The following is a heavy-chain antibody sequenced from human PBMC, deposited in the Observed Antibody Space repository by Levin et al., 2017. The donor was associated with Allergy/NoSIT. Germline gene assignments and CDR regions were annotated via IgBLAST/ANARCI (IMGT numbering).Heavy chain of an antibody. CDR2: IYYSGNT. Sequence: SETLSLTCTVSGGSISSGGYYWNWIRQFPGKGLEWIGYIYYSGNTHYNPSLKSRIMISIDTSKNQFSLKLGSVTAADTAVYYCAREVVVGATIYYYNGMDVWGQGTTVTVPS. CDR1: GGSISSGGYY. D-gene: IGHD1-26*01. CDR3: AREVVVGATIYYYNGMDV. V-gene: IGHV4-31*03. J-gene: IGHJ6*02.